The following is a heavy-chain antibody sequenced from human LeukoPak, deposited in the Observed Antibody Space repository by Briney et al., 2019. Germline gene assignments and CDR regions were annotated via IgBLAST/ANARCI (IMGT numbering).Heavy chain of an antibody. J-gene: IGHJ3*02. D-gene: IGHD5-12*01. V-gene: IGHV1-18*01. CDR1: GYTFTSYG. CDR3: ARGLQENLAWLRAFSAFDI. CDR2: ISAYKGNT. Sequence: ASVKGSCKASGYTFTSYGISWVRQAPGQGREWMGWISAYKGNTNYAQKLQGGVTMTTDTSTSTAYMDLRSLRSDATAVYSRARGLQENLAWLRAFSAFDIWGQGTMVTVSS.